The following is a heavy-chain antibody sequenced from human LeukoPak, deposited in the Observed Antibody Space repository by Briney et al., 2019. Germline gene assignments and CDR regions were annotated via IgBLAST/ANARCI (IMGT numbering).Heavy chain of an antibody. CDR2: ITASGTAM. D-gene: IGHD1-26*01. V-gene: IGHV3-48*02. Sequence: GGSLRLSCAASGFTFSSYSMNWVRQAPGKGLEWVSHITASGTAMFYADSVKGRFTISRDNAKNSLYLQINSLRDEDTAVYYCASSGSYRFDYWGQGILVTVSS. CDR1: GFTFSSYS. J-gene: IGHJ4*02. CDR3: ASSGSYRFDY.